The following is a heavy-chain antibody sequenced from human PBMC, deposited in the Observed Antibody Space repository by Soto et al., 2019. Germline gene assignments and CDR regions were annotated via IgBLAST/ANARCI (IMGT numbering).Heavy chain of an antibody. D-gene: IGHD3-10*01. J-gene: IGHJ4*02. CDR1: GYTFTGYY. CDR3: ARGVTMVRGVITFDY. V-gene: IGHV1-2*02. CDR2: INPNSGGT. Sequence: ASVKVSCKASGYTFTGYYMHWVRQAPGQGPEWMGWINPNSGGTNYAQKFQGRVTMTRDTSISTAYMELSRLRSDDTAVYYCARGVTMVRGVITFDYWGQGTLVTVSS.